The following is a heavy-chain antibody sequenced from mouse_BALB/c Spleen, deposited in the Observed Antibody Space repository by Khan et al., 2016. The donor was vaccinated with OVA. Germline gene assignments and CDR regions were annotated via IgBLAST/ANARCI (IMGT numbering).Heavy chain of an antibody. V-gene: IGHV5-6*01. CDR1: GFTFSSYS. Sequence: DVQLVESGGDLVKPGGSLKLSCAASGFTFSSYSMSWVRQTPDKRLEWVASISSGGDYTYYPDSVKGRFTISRDNAKKTLSLQMSDRKSEDTASYDCADHLTGSCAYWGQGTLVTVAA. D-gene: IGHD4-1*01. CDR3: ADHLTGSCAY. J-gene: IGHJ3*01. CDR2: ISSGGDYT.